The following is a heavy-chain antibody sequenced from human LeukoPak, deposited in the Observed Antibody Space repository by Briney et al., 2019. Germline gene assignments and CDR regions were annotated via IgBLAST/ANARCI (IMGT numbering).Heavy chain of an antibody. CDR3: AREPEPGFGVVIIPFDY. J-gene: IGHJ4*02. CDR2: IYYSGST. Sequence: PSETLSLTCNVTGDSINSYYWSWIRQPPGKGLEWIGYIYYSGSTDYNPSLKSRVTISVDSSKNQFSLKLKSVTAADTAVYYCAREPEPGFGVVIIPFDYWGQGTLVTVSS. D-gene: IGHD3-3*01. V-gene: IGHV4-59*01. CDR1: GDSINSYY.